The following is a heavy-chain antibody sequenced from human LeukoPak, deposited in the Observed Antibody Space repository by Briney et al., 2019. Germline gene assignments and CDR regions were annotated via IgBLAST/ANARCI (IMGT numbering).Heavy chain of an antibody. Sequence: ASVKVSCKASGYTFTGYSLHWVRQAPGQGLEWMGWINPNSGDTNYAQKFQGRVTMTRDTSISAAYMDLSSLRFDDTAVYYCARVSSASGAFDIWGQGTMVTVSS. J-gene: IGHJ3*02. CDR1: GYTFTGYS. CDR3: ARVSSASGAFDI. V-gene: IGHV1-2*02. D-gene: IGHD6-25*01. CDR2: INPNSGDT.